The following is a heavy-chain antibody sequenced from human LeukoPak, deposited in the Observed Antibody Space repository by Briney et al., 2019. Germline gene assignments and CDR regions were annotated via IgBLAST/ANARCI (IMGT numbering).Heavy chain of an antibody. D-gene: IGHD3-22*01. CDR1: GDSFSSNSAA. CDR2: TYYRSKWYN. J-gene: IGHJ4*02. CDR3: ACVYYDSSGYSDY. V-gene: IGHV6-1*01. Sequence: SQTLSLTCAISGDSFSSNSAAWNWIRQSPSRGLEWLGRTYYRSKWYNDYAVSVKSRITINPDTSKNQFSLQLNSVTPEDTAVYYCACVYYDSSGYSDYWGQGTLVTVSS.